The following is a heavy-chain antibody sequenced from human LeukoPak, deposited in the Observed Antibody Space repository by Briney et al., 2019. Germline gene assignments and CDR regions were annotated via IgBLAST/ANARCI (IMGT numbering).Heavy chain of an antibody. V-gene: IGHV3-7*01. CDR1: GFTFSSYW. Sequence: GGSLRLSCAASGFTFSSYWMSWVRQAPGKGLEWVANIKQDGSEKYYVDSVKGRFTISRDNAKNSLYLQMNSLRAEDTAVYFCARVKAGYSYGYYNYYMDVWGKGTSVTVSS. CDR3: ARVKAGYSYGYYNYYMDV. J-gene: IGHJ6*03. D-gene: IGHD5-18*01. CDR2: IKQDGSEK.